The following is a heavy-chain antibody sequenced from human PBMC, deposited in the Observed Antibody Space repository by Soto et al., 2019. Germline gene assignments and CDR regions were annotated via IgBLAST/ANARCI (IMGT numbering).Heavy chain of an antibody. Sequence: ASVKVSCKASGFTFTSYAMHWVRQAPGQRLEWMGWINAGNGNTKYSQKFQGRVTITRDTSASTAYMELSSLRSEDTAVYYCARDVVVTAIGYNWFDPWGQGTLVTVSS. V-gene: IGHV1-3*01. D-gene: IGHD2-21*02. CDR2: INAGNGNT. CDR3: ARDVVVTAIGYNWFDP. J-gene: IGHJ5*02. CDR1: GFTFTSYA.